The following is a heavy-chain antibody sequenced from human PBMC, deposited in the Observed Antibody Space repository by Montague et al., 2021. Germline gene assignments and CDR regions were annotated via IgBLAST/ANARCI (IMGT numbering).Heavy chain of an antibody. CDR2: VSYTGSI. J-gene: IGHJ2*01. V-gene: IGHV4-59*13. Sequence: SETLSLTCTVSGGSISTYSWSWIRQPPGKGLEWIGYVSYTGSINYNPSLKSRVTLSLDTSKNQFSLKLSSVTAADTAVYFCARGTRYYYDSTYYFSLWGRGTLVIVSS. D-gene: IGHD3-22*01. CDR1: GGSISTYS. CDR3: ARGTRYYYDSTYYFSL.